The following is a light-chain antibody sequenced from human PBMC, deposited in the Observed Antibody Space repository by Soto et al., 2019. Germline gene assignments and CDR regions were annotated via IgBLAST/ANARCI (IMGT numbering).Light chain of an antibody. CDR1: QSVSSN. Sequence: EIVMTQSPATLSVSPGERATLSCRASQSVSSNLAWYQQKPGQAPRLLIYGASTRATGIPARFSGSGSGTEFTLNISSLQSEDFAVYYCQQYNNWPLPFGGGTKVEIK. V-gene: IGKV3-15*01. CDR2: GAS. CDR3: QQYNNWPLP. J-gene: IGKJ4*01.